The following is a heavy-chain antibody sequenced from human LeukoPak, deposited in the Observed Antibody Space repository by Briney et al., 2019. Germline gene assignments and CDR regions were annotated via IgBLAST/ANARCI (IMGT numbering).Heavy chain of an antibody. CDR2: IYPGDSDT. CDR3: ARREGDYCGSASYYEP. D-gene: IGHD3-10*01. CDR1: GYSFTSYW. V-gene: IGHV5-51*01. J-gene: IGHJ5*02. Sequence: HGESLKISCKGSGYSFTSYWIGWVRQMPGKGLEWMGIIYPGDSDTRYSPSFQGQVTISADKSISTAYLQWSSLKASDTAMYYCARREGDYCGSASYYEPWGQGTLVTVSS.